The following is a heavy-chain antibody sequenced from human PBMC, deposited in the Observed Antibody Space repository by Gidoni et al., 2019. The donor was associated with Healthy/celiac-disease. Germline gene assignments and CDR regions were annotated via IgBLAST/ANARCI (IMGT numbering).Heavy chain of an antibody. J-gene: IGHJ4*02. CDR2: IWYDGSNN. D-gene: IGHD3-22*01. Sequence: QVQRVESGGGVVQPGRSLRLSCAASGFTSSSYGMHWVRQATGKGLAWVAVIWYDGSNNYSAYSVKGRFTISRDNSKNTLYLQMNSLRADDTAVYYCASSSSGYYYVDPFDYWGQGTLVTVSS. V-gene: IGHV3-33*01. CDR3: ASSSSGYYYVDPFDY. CDR1: GFTSSSYG.